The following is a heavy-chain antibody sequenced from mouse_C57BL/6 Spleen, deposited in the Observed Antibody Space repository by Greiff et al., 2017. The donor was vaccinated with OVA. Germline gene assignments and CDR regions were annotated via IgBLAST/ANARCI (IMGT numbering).Heavy chain of an antibody. D-gene: IGHD1-1*01. CDR2: IDPSDSET. CDR3: ASHYYGSSYNYAMDY. J-gene: IGHJ4*01. Sequence: QVQLQQPGAELVRPGSSVKLSCKASGYTFTSYWMHWVKQRPIQGLEWIGNIDPSDSETHYNQKFKDKATLTVDKSSSTAYMQLSSLTSEDSAVYYCASHYYGSSYNYAMDYWGQGTSVTVSS. CDR1: GYTFTSYW. V-gene: IGHV1-52*01.